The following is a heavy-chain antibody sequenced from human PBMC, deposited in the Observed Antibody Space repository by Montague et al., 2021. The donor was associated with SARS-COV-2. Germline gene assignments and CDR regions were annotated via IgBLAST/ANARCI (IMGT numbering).Heavy chain of an antibody. CDR3: ARIPNDSWYVSYFDY. CDR2: XXWDDDK. V-gene: IGHV2-70*01. CDR1: GLPLSTSGLC. Sequence: PALVKPTQTLTLTCTLSGLPLSTSGLCVGWIRQPPGKALEWLALXXWDDDKYYSPSLKTRLSISKGTSKNQVVLTMANMEPVDTATYYCARIPNDSWYVSYFDYWGQGILVTVSS. D-gene: IGHD6-13*01. J-gene: IGHJ4*02.